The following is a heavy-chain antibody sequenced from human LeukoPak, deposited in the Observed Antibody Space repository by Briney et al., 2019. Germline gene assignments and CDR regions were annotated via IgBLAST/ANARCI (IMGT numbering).Heavy chain of an antibody. CDR3: AMTTVTTGRSSFDI. J-gene: IGHJ3*02. CDR2: INHSGSA. Sequence: SETLSLTCAVSGGSFSGYYWSWVRQPPGKGLEWIGEINHSGSADYNPSLKSRGTISVDTSKNHFSLKLSSVTAADTAVYYCAMTTVTTGRSSFDIWAQGTMVTVSS. CDR1: GGSFSGYY. V-gene: IGHV4-34*01. D-gene: IGHD4-17*01.